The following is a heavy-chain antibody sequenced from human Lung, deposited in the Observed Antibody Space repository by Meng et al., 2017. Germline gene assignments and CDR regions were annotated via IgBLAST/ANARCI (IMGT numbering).Heavy chain of an antibody. Sequence: QVQLQESGPGMVKPTGTLSLTCSVSLGSITSSNWWSWVRQPPGKGLEWIGEISQSGRTNYDPSLRGRVTISVESNTQFSLKLSSVTAADTAVYYCASHVTMAGQRGFDYWVQGPLVTVSS. V-gene: IGHV4-4*02. CDR1: LGSITSSNW. CDR2: ISQSGRT. J-gene: IGHJ4*02. D-gene: IGHD6-19*01. CDR3: ASHVTMAGQRGFDY.